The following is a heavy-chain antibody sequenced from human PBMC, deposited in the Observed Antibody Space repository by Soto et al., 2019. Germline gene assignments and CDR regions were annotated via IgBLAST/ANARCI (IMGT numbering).Heavy chain of an antibody. CDR3: AKDFYDFWSGYYRPGFADY. V-gene: IGHV3-23*01. D-gene: IGHD3-3*01. J-gene: IGHJ4*02. CDR2: ISGSGGST. CDR1: GFTFSSYA. Sequence: GGSLRLSCAASGFTFSSYAMSWVRQAPGKGLEWVSAISGSGGSTYYADSVKGRFTISRDNSKNTLYLQMNSLRAEDTAVYYCAKDFYDFWSGYYRPGFADYWGQGTLVTVSS.